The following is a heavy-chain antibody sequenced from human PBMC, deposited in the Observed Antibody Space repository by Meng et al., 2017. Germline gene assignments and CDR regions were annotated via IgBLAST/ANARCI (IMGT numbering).Heavy chain of an antibody. J-gene: IGHJ4*02. V-gene: IGHV1-8*01. CDR3: ARVYGDIDY. CDR2: MNPKSGNT. D-gene: IGHD4-17*01. Sequence: QVQLVQSGAEVKKPGASVKVSCKTSGYTFTNYDINWVRQATGQGLEWVGWMNPKSGNTGFAQKFQGRVTMTRDTSITTAYMELSSVRSEDTAVYYCARVYGDIDYWGQGTLVTVSS. CDR1: GYTFTNYD.